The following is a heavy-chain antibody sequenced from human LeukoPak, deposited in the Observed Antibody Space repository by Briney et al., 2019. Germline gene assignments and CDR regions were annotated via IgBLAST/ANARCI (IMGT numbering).Heavy chain of an antibody. CDR2: ISGSGGNT. Sequence: GGSLRLSCAASGFTVSSSYMTWVRQAPGKGLEWVSGISGSGGNTYYADSVKGRFTISRDNSNNTLYLQMNSLRAEDTAVYYCARHSRGRWYVFDYWGQGTLVTVSS. D-gene: IGHD6-13*01. CDR3: ARHSRGRWYVFDY. CDR1: GFTVSSSY. V-gene: IGHV3-23*01. J-gene: IGHJ4*02.